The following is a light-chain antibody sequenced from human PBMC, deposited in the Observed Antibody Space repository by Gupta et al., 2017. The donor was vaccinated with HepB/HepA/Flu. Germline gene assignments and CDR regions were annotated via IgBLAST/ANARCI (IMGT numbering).Light chain of an antibody. J-gene: IGKJ5*01. CDR3: QQYYDIPIT. CDR1: NNLLYANNKNH. CDR2: WAS. Sequence: DIVMTQSPDSLAASLGERATINCKSSNNLLYANNKNHLAWYQQRPGQPPKLLISWASTRESGVPDRFSGSGSGTEFTLTIGSLQAEDVAVYYCQQYYDIPITFGQWTRLEIK. V-gene: IGKV4-1*01.